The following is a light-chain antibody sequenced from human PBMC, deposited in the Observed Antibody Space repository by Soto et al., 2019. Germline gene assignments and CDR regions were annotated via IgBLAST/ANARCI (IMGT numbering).Light chain of an antibody. Sequence: DIQMTQSPSSLSASVGDTVTITCRASQSISSYLRWYQQKPGKAPMLLIYAASRLQSGVPSRFRGSRSGSDFTLTINRLQPEDFATYYCQQSYSRVTFGQGTKVEIK. CDR1: QSISSY. CDR2: AAS. V-gene: IGKV1-39*01. J-gene: IGKJ1*01. CDR3: QQSYSRVT.